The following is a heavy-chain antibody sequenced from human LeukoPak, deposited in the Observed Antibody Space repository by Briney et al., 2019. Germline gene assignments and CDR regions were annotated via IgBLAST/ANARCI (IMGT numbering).Heavy chain of an antibody. D-gene: IGHD4-17*01. V-gene: IGHV1-2*02. CDR3: AREAPDYGDYVFDY. CDR2: INPNSGGT. J-gene: IGHJ4*02. CDR1: GYTFTGYY. Sequence: ASVKVSCKASGYTFTGYYMHWERQAPGQGLEWMGWINPNSGGTNYAQKFQGRVTMTRDTSISTAYMELSRLRSDDTAVYYCAREAPDYGDYVFDYWGQGTLVTVSS.